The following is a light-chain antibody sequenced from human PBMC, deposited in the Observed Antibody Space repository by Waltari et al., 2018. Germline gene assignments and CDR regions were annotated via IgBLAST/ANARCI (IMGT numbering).Light chain of an antibody. CDR3: CSYAGSLQGV. CDR1: SSDVGGYNY. V-gene: IGLV2-11*01. CDR2: DVS. Sequence: QSALTQPRSVSGSPGQSVTISCTGTSSDVGGYNYVSWYQQHPGKAPKRMIYDVSKRPSGVPDRFSGSKSGNTASLTISGLQAEDEADYYCCSYAGSLQGVFGGGTKLTVL. J-gene: IGLJ2*01.